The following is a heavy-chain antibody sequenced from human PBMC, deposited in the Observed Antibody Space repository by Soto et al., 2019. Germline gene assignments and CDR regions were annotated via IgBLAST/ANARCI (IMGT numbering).Heavy chain of an antibody. CDR1: GGSFSGYY. V-gene: IGHV4-34*01. CDR2: INHSGST. CDR3: ARSGRSGYYYAMAFDI. D-gene: IGHD3-22*01. Sequence: QVQLQQWGAGLLKPSETLSLTCAVYGGSFSGYYWSWIRQPPGKGLAGIGEINHSGSTNYNPSLKSRVTISVDTSKNQFALKLSSVTAADTAVYYCARSGRSGYYYAMAFDIWGQGTMVTVAS. J-gene: IGHJ3*02.